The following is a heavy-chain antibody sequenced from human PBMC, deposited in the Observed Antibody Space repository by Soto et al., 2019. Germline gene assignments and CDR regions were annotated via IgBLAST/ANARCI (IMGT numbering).Heavy chain of an antibody. CDR2: IYYSGST. V-gene: IGHV4-59*01. CDR1: GGSISSYY. CDR3: ARAVWFGEVNYYYGMDV. D-gene: IGHD3-10*01. Sequence: SETLSLTCTVSGGSISSYYWSWIRQPPGKGLEWIGYIYYSGSTNYNPSLKSRVTISVDTSKNQFSLKLSSVTAADTAVYYCARAVWFGEVNYYYGMDVWVPETLLVTVSS. J-gene: IGHJ6*02.